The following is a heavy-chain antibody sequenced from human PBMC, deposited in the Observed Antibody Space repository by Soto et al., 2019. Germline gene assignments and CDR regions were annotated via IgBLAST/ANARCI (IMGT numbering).Heavy chain of an antibody. CDR1: GGTFSSYA. D-gene: IGHD2-15*01. J-gene: IGHJ5*02. CDR3: ASRPRYCSGGSCYWFDP. CDR2: IIPIFGTA. V-gene: IGHV1-69*13. Sequence: SVKVSCKASGGTFSSYAISWVRQAPGQGLEWMGGIIPIFGTANYAQKFQGRATITADESTSTAYMELSSLRSEDTAVYYCASRPRYCSGGSCYWFDPWGQGTLVTVSS.